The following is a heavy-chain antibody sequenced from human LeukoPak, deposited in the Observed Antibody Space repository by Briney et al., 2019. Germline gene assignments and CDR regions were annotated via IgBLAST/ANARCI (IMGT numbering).Heavy chain of an antibody. D-gene: IGHD2/OR15-2a*01. Sequence: GGSLRLSCSASRFTFSSFAMHWVRQAPGKGLEYVAAISRNGGSTYYADSVKGRFTISRDNSKSTLYLQMSSLRAEDTAVYLCVKDLRSDFMGVLSRYLSYWGQGTLVTVSS. V-gene: IGHV3-64D*09. CDR1: RFTFSSFA. CDR2: ISRNGGST. CDR3: VKDLRSDFMGVLSRYLSY. J-gene: IGHJ4*02.